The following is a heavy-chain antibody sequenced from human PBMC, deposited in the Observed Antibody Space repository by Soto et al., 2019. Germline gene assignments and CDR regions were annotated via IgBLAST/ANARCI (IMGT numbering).Heavy chain of an antibody. J-gene: IGHJ4*02. CDR2: ISGSGATP. CDR3: XXXXXXXGVSCYFYYFDS. Sequence: EVQLLESGGGLLQPGGSLRLSCSASGFTFNNYAMAWVRQAPGEGLEWVSGISGSGATPYYADSVKGRFTISRDNSKNTLFLQXXSLSAEDTAVYXXXXXXXXXGVSCYFYYFDSWGQGTLVTVSS. D-gene: IGHD2-15*01. V-gene: IGHV3-23*01. CDR1: GFTFNNYA.